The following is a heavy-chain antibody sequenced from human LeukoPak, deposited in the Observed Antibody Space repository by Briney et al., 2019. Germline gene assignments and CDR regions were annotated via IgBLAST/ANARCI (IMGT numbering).Heavy chain of an antibody. CDR3: ARGGGIVVVPAAMGYSFDI. J-gene: IGHJ3*02. Sequence: SETLSLTCAVYGGSFSGYYWSWIRQPPGKGLEWIGEINHSGSTNYNPSLKSRVTISVDTSKNQFSLKLSSVTAADTAVYYCARGGGIVVVPAAMGYSFDIWGQGTMVTVCS. V-gene: IGHV4-34*01. CDR2: INHSGST. D-gene: IGHD2-2*01. CDR1: GGSFSGYY.